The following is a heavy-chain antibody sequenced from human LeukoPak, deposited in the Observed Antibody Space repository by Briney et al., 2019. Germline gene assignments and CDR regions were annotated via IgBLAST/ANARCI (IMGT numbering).Heavy chain of an antibody. Sequence: GRSLRLSCAASGFTFSSYAMHWVRQAPGKGLEWVAVISYDGSNKYYADSVKGRFTISRDNSKNTLYLQMNSLRAEDTAVYYCATYRTDYWGQGTLVTVSS. V-gene: IGHV3-30-3*01. CDR3: ATYRTDY. J-gene: IGHJ4*02. CDR2: ISYDGSNK. CDR1: GFTFSSYA.